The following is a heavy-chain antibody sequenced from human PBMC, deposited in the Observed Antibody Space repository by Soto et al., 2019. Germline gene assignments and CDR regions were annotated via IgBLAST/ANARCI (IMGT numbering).Heavy chain of an antibody. V-gene: IGHV3-48*03. CDR3: ARLDHRNFEY. CDR1: GFTFSSYE. Sequence: GGSLRLSCAASGFTFSSYEMNWVRQAPGKGLEWVSYISGSGSTIYYADFVKGRFTISIDNARNSPYLQMDSLRAEDTAVYYCARLDHRNFEYWGHGTLVTASS. J-gene: IGHJ4*01. CDR2: ISGSGSTI.